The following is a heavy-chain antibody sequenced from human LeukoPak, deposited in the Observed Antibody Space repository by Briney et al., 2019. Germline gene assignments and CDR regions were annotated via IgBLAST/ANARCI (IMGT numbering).Heavy chain of an antibody. CDR1: GFTFSSYE. CDR2: ISSSGSTI. Sequence: GGSLRLSCAASGFTFSSYEMNWVRQAPGKGLEWVSYISSSGSTIYYADSVKGRFTISRDNAKNSLYLQMNSLRAEDTAVYYCAREIGSSDYGDSYFDYWGQGTLVTVSS. D-gene: IGHD4-17*01. CDR3: AREIGSSDYGDSYFDY. V-gene: IGHV3-48*03. J-gene: IGHJ4*02.